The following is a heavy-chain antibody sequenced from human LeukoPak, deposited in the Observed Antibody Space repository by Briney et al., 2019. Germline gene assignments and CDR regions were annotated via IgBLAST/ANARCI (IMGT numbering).Heavy chain of an antibody. D-gene: IGHD4-23*01. J-gene: IGHJ4*02. CDR3: ARDPPHYGGNSDY. Sequence: ASVKVSCKASGGTFSSYAISWVRQAPGQGLEWMGRIIPVFGTANYAQKFQGRVTITTDESTSTAYMELSSLRSEDTAVYYCARDPPHYGGNSDYWGQGTLVTVSS. V-gene: IGHV1-69*05. CDR1: GGTFSSYA. CDR2: IIPVFGTA.